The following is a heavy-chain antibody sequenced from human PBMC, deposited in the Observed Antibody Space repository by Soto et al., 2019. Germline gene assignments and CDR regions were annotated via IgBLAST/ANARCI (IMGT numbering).Heavy chain of an antibody. CDR1: GYTFTSYS. V-gene: IGHV1-8*01. Sequence: ASVKVSCKASGYTFTSYSVNWVRQATGQGLEWMGWMNPNSGNTGYAQKFQGRVTMTRSTSISTAYMELSSLRSEDTAVYYCVVVYRSSFGHWGPGTVVTVSS. CDR3: VVVYRSSFGH. D-gene: IGHD6-19*01. CDR2: MNPNSGNT. J-gene: IGHJ4*02.